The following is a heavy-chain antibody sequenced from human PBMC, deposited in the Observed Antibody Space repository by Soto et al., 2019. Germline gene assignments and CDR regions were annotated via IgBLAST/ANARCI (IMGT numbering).Heavy chain of an antibody. Sequence: PSETLSLTCAVYGGSFSGYYWSWIRQPPGKGLEWIGEINHSGSTNYNPSLKSRVTISVDTSKNQFSLKLSSVTAADTDVYYCARGSGNDYVWGSYRYTSRGMDVWGQGTTVTVSS. V-gene: IGHV4-34*01. D-gene: IGHD3-16*02. CDR3: ARGSGNDYVWGSYRYTSRGMDV. CDR2: INHSGST. CDR1: GGSFSGYY. J-gene: IGHJ6*02.